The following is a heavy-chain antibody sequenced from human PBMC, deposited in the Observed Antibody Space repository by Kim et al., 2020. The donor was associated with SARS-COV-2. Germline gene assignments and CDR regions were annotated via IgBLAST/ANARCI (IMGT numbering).Heavy chain of an antibody. D-gene: IGHD1-1*01. CDR1: GGTFSRYA. CDR3: ARLSGTGTPVLGYYYGMDV. CDR2: IIPVFGTE. Sequence: SVKVSCKASGGTFSRYAISWVRQAPGKGREWMGGIIPVFGTENYAQKFQGRVTITADGSTSTDAMELSSLRAEDPAVYHLARLSGTGTPVLGYYYGMDV. J-gene: IGHJ6*01. V-gene: IGHV1-69*13.